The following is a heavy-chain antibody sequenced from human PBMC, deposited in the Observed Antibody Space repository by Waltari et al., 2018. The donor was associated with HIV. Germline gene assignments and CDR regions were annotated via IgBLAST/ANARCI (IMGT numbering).Heavy chain of an antibody. Sequence: QFQLMQTGAEVKKPGASVKRSCEASPYTFTSYGLSRVRQAPGQGLEWMGWVSAYNGNTNYAQKLQGRVTMTTDTSTSTAYMELRSLRSDDTAVYYCARINCTSVSCYASLDYWGQGTLVTVSS. D-gene: IGHD2-2*01. CDR2: VSAYNGNT. J-gene: IGHJ4*02. CDR1: PYTFTSYG. V-gene: IGHV1-18*01. CDR3: ARINCTSVSCYASLDY.